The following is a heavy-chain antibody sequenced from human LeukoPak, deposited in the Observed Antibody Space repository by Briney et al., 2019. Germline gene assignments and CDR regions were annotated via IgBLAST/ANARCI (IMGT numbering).Heavy chain of an antibody. Sequence: SETLSLTCTVSGGSISSGGYYWSWIRQHPGKGLEWIGYIFYRESTYYNPSLKSRVTISVDTSKNQFPLKLSSVTAADTAVYYCARDGPRHVLDYWGQGTLVTVSS. CDR2: IFYREST. CDR1: GGSISSGGYY. J-gene: IGHJ4*02. CDR3: ARDGPRHVLDY. D-gene: IGHD3-10*02. V-gene: IGHV4-31*03.